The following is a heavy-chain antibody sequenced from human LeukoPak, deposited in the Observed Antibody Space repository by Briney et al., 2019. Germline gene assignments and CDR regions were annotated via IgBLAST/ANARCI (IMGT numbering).Heavy chain of an antibody. Sequence: SETLSLTCSVGGYSITIGYYWGWIRQAPGKGRESIGSVHHSGSTNYNPSLKSRVTISVDTFMNRFSLKLSSVTAADTAVYYCARDRASYYYDTSGDNDYWGQGTLVTVSS. D-gene: IGHD3-22*01. CDR3: ARDRASYYYDTSGDNDY. CDR2: VHHSGST. J-gene: IGHJ4*02. V-gene: IGHV4-38-2*02. CDR1: GYSITIGYY.